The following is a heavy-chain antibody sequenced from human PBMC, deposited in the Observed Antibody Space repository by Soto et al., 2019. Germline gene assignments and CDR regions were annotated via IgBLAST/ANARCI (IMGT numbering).Heavy chain of an antibody. CDR2: INPNSGVT. CDR3: ARAGLAAPASGEYGMDV. CDR1: GYTLTGYY. V-gene: IGHV1-2*02. D-gene: IGHD6-13*01. J-gene: IGHJ6*02. Sequence: QVQLVQSGAEVEKPGASVKVSCKASGYTLTGYYMHWVRQAPGQGLEWMGWINPNSGVTKYAQRFKGRVTMTSETSIRTGYMELSRLRSDDTAVYFCARAGLAAPASGEYGMDVWGQGTTVTVSS.